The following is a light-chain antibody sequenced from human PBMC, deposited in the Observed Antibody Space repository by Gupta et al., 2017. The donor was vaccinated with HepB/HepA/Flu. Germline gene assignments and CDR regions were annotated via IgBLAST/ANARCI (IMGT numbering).Light chain of an antibody. J-gene: IGLJ1*01. V-gene: IGLV2-14*01. CDR2: EVN. Sequence: QSVLTQPASVSGSLGQSITVSCTGTSSDIGGYNFVSWYRQLPGTAPKIVMCEVNNRPSGVSDRFSGSKSGNTASLNISGLQAEDEAEYDCSSYKGGDTGGVFGTGTTVT. CDR3: SSYKGGDTGGV. CDR1: SSDIGGYNF.